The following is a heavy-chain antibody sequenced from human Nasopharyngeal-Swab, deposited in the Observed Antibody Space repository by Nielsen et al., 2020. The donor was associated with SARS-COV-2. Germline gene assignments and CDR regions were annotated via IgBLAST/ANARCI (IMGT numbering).Heavy chain of an antibody. V-gene: IGHV1-3*01. J-gene: IGHJ4*02. D-gene: IGHD6-13*01. CDR1: GYTFTSYA. Sequence: ASVKVSCKASGYTFTSYAMHWVRQAPGQRLEWMGWINAGNGNTKYSQKFQGRVTITRDTSASTAYMELSSLRSEDTAVYYCARDRWKISSWYHGLDYWGQGTLVTVSS. CDR2: INAGNGNT. CDR3: ARDRWKISSWYHGLDY.